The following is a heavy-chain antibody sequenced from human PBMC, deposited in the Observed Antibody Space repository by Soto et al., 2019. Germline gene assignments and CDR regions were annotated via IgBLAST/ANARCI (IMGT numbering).Heavy chain of an antibody. Sequence: ASVKVSCKASGYTFTGYYMHWVRQAPGQGLEWMGWINPNSGGTNYAQKFQGWVIMTRDTSISTAYMELSRLRSDDTAVYYCARGRFEGYYGMDVWGQGTTVTVSS. D-gene: IGHD3-3*01. CDR1: GYTFTGYY. V-gene: IGHV1-2*04. CDR3: ARGRFEGYYGMDV. CDR2: INPNSGGT. J-gene: IGHJ6*02.